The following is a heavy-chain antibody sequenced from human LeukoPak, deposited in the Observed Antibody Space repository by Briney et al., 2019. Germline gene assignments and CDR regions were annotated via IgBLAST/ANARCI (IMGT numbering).Heavy chain of an antibody. J-gene: IGHJ5*02. CDR2: ISAYKGNT. Sequence: ASVKVSCKASGYTFTSYGISWVRQAPGQGLEWMGWISAYKGNTNYAQKLQGRVTMTTDTSTSTAYMELRSLRSDDTAVYYCARDPVYCSGGSCYGGYNWFDPWGQGTLVTVSS. V-gene: IGHV1-18*01. D-gene: IGHD2-15*01. CDR1: GYTFTSYG. CDR3: ARDPVYCSGGSCYGGYNWFDP.